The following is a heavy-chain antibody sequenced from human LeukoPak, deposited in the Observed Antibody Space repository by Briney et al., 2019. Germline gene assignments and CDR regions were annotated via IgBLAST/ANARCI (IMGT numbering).Heavy chain of an antibody. V-gene: IGHV1-24*01. Sequence: ASVKVSCKISGYTLAELSIHWVRQAPGKGLEWMGGFSPADGQPFYAQKFQGRLTMTGDTSTDTVYMEVTSLRSDDTAVYYCATVGAYDYNLDFDYWGQGTLVTVSS. D-gene: IGHD5-12*01. J-gene: IGHJ4*02. CDR1: GYTLAELS. CDR2: FSPADGQP. CDR3: ATVGAYDYNLDFDY.